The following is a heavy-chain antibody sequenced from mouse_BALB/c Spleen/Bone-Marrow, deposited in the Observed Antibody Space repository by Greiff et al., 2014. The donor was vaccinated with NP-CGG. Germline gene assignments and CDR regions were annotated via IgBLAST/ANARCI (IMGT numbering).Heavy chain of an antibody. Sequence: QVQLKESGAELVRPGTSVKVSCKASGYAFTNYLIGWVKQRPGQGLEWIGVINPGSGGTNYSEKFKGKATLTADKYSSTAYMQLSSLTSDDSAVYFCARIYYGNYYWGQGTTLTVSS. CDR2: INPGSGGT. CDR3: ARIYYGNYY. CDR1: GYAFTNYL. J-gene: IGHJ2*01. D-gene: IGHD2-1*01. V-gene: IGHV1-54*01.